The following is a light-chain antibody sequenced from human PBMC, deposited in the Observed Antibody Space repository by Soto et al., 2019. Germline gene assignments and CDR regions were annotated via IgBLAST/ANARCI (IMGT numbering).Light chain of an antibody. CDR3: QKGT. CDR1: QSVSSSY. J-gene: IGKJ4*01. CDR2: GAS. V-gene: IGKV3-20*01. Sequence: EIVLTQSPGTLSLSPGERATLSCRASQSVSSSYLAWYQQKPGQAPRLLIYGASSRATGIPDRFSGSGSGTDFTLTISRLEPEDFAVYYCQKGTFGGGTKVEIK.